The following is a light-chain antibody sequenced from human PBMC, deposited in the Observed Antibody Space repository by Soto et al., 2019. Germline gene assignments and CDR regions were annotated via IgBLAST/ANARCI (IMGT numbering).Light chain of an antibody. CDR1: SSDVGNYDR. CDR2: QVT. J-gene: IGLJ1*01. V-gene: IGLV2-18*02. CDR3: TSFAPGRIYV. Sequence: QSALTQPPSVSGSPGQSVTISCTGTSSDVGNYDRVSWYQQPPGTAPKLIIYQVTNRPSGVPDRFSGSKSGNTASLTISGLQPEDEAAYYCTSFAPGRIYVFGSGTKVTVL.